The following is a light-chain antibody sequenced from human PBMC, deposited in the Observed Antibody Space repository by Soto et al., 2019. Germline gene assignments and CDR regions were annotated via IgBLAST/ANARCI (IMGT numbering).Light chain of an antibody. J-gene: IGLJ3*02. CDR2: DNN. CDR1: SSNVGNNY. Sequence: QSVLTQPPSVSAAPGQMVTISCSGSSSNVGNNYVSWYQQLPGTAPKLLIYDNNKRASGIPDRFSGSKSGTSATLGITGLQTGDEGDYYCGTWDSSLSAVVFGGGTKLTVL. V-gene: IGLV1-51*01. CDR3: GTWDSSLSAVV.